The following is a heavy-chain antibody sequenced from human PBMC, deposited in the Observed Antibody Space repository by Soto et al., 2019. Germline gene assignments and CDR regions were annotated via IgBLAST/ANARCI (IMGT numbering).Heavy chain of an antibody. V-gene: IGHV1-3*01. CDR1: GYTFTSYA. CDR3: ASQVVPAAYYYYGMDV. CDR2: INAGNGNT. Sequence: ASVKVSCKASGYTFTSYAMHWVRQAPGQRLEWMGWINAGNGNTKYSQKFQGRVTITRDTSASTAYMELSSLRSEDTAVYYCASQVVPAAYYYYGMDVWGQGTTVTVSS. J-gene: IGHJ6*02. D-gene: IGHD2-2*01.